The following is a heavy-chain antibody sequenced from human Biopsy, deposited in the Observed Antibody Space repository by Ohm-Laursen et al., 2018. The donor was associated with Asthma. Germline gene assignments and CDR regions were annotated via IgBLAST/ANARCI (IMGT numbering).Heavy chain of an antibody. CDR3: ARPYYSDRSGYYGY. V-gene: IGHV3-30*03. CDR1: GFIFSNYG. D-gene: IGHD3-22*01. J-gene: IGHJ4*02. CDR2: ISYDGSNK. Sequence: SLRLSCTASGFIFSNYGMHWVRQAPGKGLEWAAVISYDGSNKYYADSVKGRFTVSRDNSKSTLYLQMNSLRAEDTAVYFCARPYYSDRSGYYGYWGQGTLVTVSS.